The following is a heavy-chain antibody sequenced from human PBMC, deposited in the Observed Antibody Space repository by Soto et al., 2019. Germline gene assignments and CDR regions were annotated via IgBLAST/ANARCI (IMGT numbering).Heavy chain of an antibody. CDR1: GVTFKDYG. V-gene: IGHV3-30*03. CDR2: ISYDGKQT. J-gene: IGHJ2*01. Sequence: LRLSCGAPGVTFKDYGMHWVRQAPGKGLEWVAVISYDGKQTYYADSVKGRFTISKDKSKRTLFLQMNSLRVDDTAVYYCARDGWGSNWYFDLWGRGTLVTV. D-gene: IGHD3-16*01. CDR3: ARDGWGSNWYFDL.